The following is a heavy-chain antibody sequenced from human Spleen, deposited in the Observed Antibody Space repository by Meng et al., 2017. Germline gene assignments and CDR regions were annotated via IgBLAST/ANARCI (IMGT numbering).Heavy chain of an antibody. V-gene: IGHV3-23*01. J-gene: IGHJ4*02. D-gene: IGHD4-11*01. CDR1: GFSFSSYA. CDR3: VPRTTYFDY. CDR2: ISGSGGGT. Sequence: EVDVSESGGGLVQPGGSLRFSCSDSGFSFSSYAMSWVRQAPGKVLEWVSSISGSGGGTSYADSVKGRLTISRDNSKNTLYLQMKSLRAEDTAVYYCVPRTTYFDYWGLGTLVTVSS.